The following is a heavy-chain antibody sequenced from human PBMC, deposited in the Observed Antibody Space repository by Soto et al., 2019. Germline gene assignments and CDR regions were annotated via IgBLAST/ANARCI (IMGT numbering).Heavy chain of an antibody. Sequence: PGGSLRLSCAASGFTFSSYAVSWVRQAPGKGPEWISSISGSGSTIYYADSVKGRFTISRDNSKNTLYLQMNSLRAEDTAVYYCAKDWYSGYDPDLYYFDYWGQGTLVTSPQ. V-gene: IGHV3-23*01. CDR3: AKDWYSGYDPDLYYFDY. CDR1: GFTFSSYA. D-gene: IGHD5-12*01. CDR2: ISGSGSTI. J-gene: IGHJ4*02.